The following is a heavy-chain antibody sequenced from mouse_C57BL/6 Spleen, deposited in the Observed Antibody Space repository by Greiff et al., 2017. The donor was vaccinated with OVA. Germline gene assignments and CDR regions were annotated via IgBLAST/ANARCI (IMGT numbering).Heavy chain of an antibody. CDR2: IYPGDGDT. J-gene: IGHJ1*03. CDR3: AREGITTVVARGWYFDV. CDR1: GYAFSSYW. V-gene: IGHV1-80*01. D-gene: IGHD1-1*01. Sequence: VQLQQSGAELVKPGASVKNSCKASGYAFSSYWMNWVKQRPGKGLEWIGQIYPGDGDTNYNGKFKGKATLTAVKSSSTASMQLSSLTSEDSAVSFGAREGITTVVARGWYFDVWGTGTTVTVSS.